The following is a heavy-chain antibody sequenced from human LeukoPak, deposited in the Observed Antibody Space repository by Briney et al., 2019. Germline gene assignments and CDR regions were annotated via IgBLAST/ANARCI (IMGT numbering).Heavy chain of an antibody. Sequence: SETPSLTCTVSGVSIYSSTYYWAWIRQPPGKGLEFIGSIYYNENTYHNPSLKSRLTISVDTSTNHFSLRLTSVTAADTPIYYCARQLAAGKDSFDIWGQGTVVTVSS. CDR1: GVSIYSSTYY. CDR3: ARQLAAGKDSFDI. D-gene: IGHD6-13*01. CDR2: IYYNENT. J-gene: IGHJ3*02. V-gene: IGHV4-39*01.